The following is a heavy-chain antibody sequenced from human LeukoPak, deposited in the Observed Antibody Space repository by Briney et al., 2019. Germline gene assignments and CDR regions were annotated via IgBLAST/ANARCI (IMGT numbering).Heavy chain of an antibody. J-gene: IGHJ4*02. CDR2: INPNSGGT. CDR1: GYTFTGYY. V-gene: IGHV1-2*02. D-gene: IGHD3-22*01. Sequence: GASVKVSCKASGYTFTGYYMHWVRQAPGQGLEWMGWINPNSGGTNYAQKFQGRVTMTRDTSISTAYMELSRLRSDDTAVYYCASWGLSYDSSGYPIDYWGQGTLVTVSS. CDR3: ASWGLSYDSSGYPIDY.